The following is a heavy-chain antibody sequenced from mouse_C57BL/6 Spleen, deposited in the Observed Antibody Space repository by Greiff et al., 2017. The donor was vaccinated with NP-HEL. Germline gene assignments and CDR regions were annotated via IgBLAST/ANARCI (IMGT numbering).Heavy chain of an antibody. J-gene: IGHJ2*01. CDR2: ISDGGSYT. CDR3: ASFSDFDY. CDR1: GFTFSSYA. Sequence: EVKLMESGGGLVKPGGSLKLSCAASGFTFSSYAMSWVRQTPEKRLEWVATISDGGSYTYYPDNVKGRFTISRDNAKNNLYLQMSHLKSEDTAMYYCASFSDFDYWGQGTTLTVSS. V-gene: IGHV5-4*03.